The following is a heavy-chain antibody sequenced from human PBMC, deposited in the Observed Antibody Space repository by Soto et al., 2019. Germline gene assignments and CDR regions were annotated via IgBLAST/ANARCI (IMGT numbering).Heavy chain of an antibody. CDR1: GGSFSVYY. V-gene: IGHV4-34*01. D-gene: IGHD3-10*01. CDR3: ARLARGGGSRVGGMDV. CDR2: INHSGST. J-gene: IGHJ6*02. Sequence: PSETLSLTCAVYGGSFSVYYWSWIRQPPGKGLEWIGEINHSGSTNYNPSLKSRVTISVDTSKNQFSLKLSSVTAADTAVYYCARLARGGGSRVGGMDVWGQGTTVTVSS.